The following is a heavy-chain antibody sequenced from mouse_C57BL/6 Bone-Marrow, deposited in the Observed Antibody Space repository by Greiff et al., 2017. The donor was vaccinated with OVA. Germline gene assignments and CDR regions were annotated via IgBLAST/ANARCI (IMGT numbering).Heavy chain of an antibody. CDR1: GYTFTDYY. V-gene: IGHV1-18*01. J-gene: IGHJ4*01. Sequence: EVQLQQSGPELVKPGASVKIPCKASGYTFTDYYMDWVKQSHGKSLEWIGDINPNNGGTNYNQKFKGKATLTVDKSSSTAYMELRSLTSEDTAVYYCAREGLRHYAMDYWGQGTSVTVSS. CDR3: AREGLRHYAMDY. D-gene: IGHD2-2*01. CDR2: INPNNGGT.